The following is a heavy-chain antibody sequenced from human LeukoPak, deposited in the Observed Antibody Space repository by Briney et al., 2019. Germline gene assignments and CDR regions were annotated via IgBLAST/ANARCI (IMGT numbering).Heavy chain of an antibody. J-gene: IGHJ4*02. CDR1: GYTFTSNG. Sequence: GASVKVSCKASGYTFTSNGISWVRQAPGQGLEWMGWISGYNGNTNYAQKLRGRVTMTTDTSTSTAYMELRSLRSDDTAVYYCARDQEAYYYDSSAYNYFDYWGQGTLVTVSS. CDR3: ARDQEAYYYDSSAYNYFDY. V-gene: IGHV1-18*01. CDR2: ISGYNGNT. D-gene: IGHD3-22*01.